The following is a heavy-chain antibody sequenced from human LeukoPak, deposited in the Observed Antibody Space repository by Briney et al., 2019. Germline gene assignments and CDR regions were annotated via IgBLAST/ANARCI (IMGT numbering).Heavy chain of an antibody. D-gene: IGHD4-11*01. J-gene: IGHJ6*03. CDR2: ISFDINDR. CDR3: ARARRDYPSFYYYYYYMDV. V-gene: IGHV3-30*03. Sequence: GVSLRRSCAASGFTFSSYEMNWVRHAPGKGLECLASISFDINDRKYAESVRGRFTIARDNSKNTMYLQMNSLRAEDTAVYYCARARRDYPSFYYYYYYMDVWGKGPTVTVSS. CDR1: GFTFSSYE.